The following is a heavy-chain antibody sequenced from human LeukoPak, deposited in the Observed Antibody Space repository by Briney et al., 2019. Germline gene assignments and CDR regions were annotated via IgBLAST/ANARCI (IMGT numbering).Heavy chain of an antibody. V-gene: IGHV4-59*12. CDR3: ASRGNFDY. D-gene: IGHD3-10*01. J-gene: IGHJ4*02. CDR1: GGSISNYY. Sequence: SETLSLTCAVSGGSISNYYWSWIRQPPGKGLEWIGCSHYTGNTNHNPSLKSRVTISVDTSKNQFSLRLSSVTAADTAVYYCASRGNFDYWGQGTLVTVSS. CDR2: SHYTGNT.